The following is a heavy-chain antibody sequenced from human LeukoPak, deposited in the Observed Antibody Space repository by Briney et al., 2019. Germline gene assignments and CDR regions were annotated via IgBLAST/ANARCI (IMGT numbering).Heavy chain of an antibody. J-gene: IGHJ4*02. D-gene: IGHD6-13*01. CDR1: GFTFSSYS. CDR2: ISSSSSYI. CDR3: ARGQQLASYYFDY. V-gene: IGHV3-21*01. Sequence: GGSLRLSCAASGFTFSSYSMNWVRQAPGKGLEWVSSISSSSSYIYYADSVKGRITISRDNAKNSLYLQMNSLRAEDTAVYYCARGQQLASYYFDYWGQGTLVTVSS.